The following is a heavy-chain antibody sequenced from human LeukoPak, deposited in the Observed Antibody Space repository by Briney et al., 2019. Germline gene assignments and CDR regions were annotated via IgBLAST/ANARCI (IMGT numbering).Heavy chain of an antibody. Sequence: SETLSLTCTVSGGSISSGGYYWSWIRQHPGKGLEWIGYIYYSGSTYYNPSLKSRVTISVGTSKNQFSLKLSSVTAADTAVYYCARDVDTAMVVWGQGTLVTVSS. CDR2: IYYSGST. D-gene: IGHD5-18*01. V-gene: IGHV4-31*03. CDR1: GGSISSGGYY. J-gene: IGHJ4*02. CDR3: ARDVDTAMVV.